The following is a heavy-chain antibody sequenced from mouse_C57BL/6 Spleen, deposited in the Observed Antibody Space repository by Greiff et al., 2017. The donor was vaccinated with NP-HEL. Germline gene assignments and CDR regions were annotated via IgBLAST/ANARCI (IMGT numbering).Heavy chain of an antibody. D-gene: IGHD2-5*01. CDR1: GYTFTSYW. V-gene: IGHV1-50*01. CDR2: IDPSDSYT. CDR3: ARCSNYVGAY. J-gene: IGHJ3*01. Sequence: VQLQQPGAELVKPGASVKLSCKASGYTFTSYWMQWVKQRPGQGLEWIGEIDPSDSYTNYNQKFKGKATLTVDTSSSTAYMQLGSLTSDDSAVYYCARCSNYVGAYWGQGTLVTVSA.